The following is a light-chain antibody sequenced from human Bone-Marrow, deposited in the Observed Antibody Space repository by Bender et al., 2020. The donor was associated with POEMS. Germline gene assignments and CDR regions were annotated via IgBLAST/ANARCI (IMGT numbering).Light chain of an antibody. CDR2: GNN. J-gene: IGLJ3*02. CDR3: STWDDRLNAWL. V-gene: IGLV1-50*01. Sequence: QSVLTQPPSVSGAPGQRVTISCTGSSSNIGAGYDVHWYQQLPGTAPKLLIHGNNNRPSGVPDRFSGSKSGSSASLAISGLQSEDAADYYCSTWDDRLNAWLFGGGTKLTVL. CDR1: SSNIGAGYD.